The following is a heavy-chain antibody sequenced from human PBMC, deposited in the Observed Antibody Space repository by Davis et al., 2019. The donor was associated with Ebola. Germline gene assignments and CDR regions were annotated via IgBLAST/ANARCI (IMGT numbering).Heavy chain of an antibody. Sequence: GESLKISCAASGFSFSSYWMSWVRQAPGKGLEWVANIKQDGSEKDYVDSVKGRFTISRDNAKNSLYLQMNSLRAEDTAVYYCARGPRKGYFDYWGQGALVTVSS. V-gene: IGHV3-7*03. J-gene: IGHJ4*02. CDR3: ARGPRKGYFDY. CDR2: IKQDGSEK. CDR1: GFSFSSYW.